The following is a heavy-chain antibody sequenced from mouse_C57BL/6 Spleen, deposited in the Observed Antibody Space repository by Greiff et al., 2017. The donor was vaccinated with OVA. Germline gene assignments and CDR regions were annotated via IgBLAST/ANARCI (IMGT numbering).Heavy chain of an antibody. CDR1: GYSITSGYY. Sequence: DVHLVESGPGLVKPSQSLSLTCSVTGYSITSGYYWNWIRQFPGNKLEWMGYISYDGSNNYNPSLKNRISITRDTSKNQFFLKLNSVTTEDTATYYCARQEDAYYAMDYWGQGTSVTVSS. CDR3: ARQEDAYYAMDY. J-gene: IGHJ4*01. V-gene: IGHV3-6*01. CDR2: ISYDGSN. D-gene: IGHD6-5*01.